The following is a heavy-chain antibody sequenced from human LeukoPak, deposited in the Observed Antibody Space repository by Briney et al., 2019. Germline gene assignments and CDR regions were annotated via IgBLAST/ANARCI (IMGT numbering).Heavy chain of an antibody. CDR3: AGGGGSSGDS. V-gene: IGHV1-2*06. CDR2: FDPNSGGA. CDR1: GYTFSGYY. Sequence: PEASVRVSCKASGYTFSGYYMHWVRQAPGQGLEWVGRFDPNSGGASYAQKFQGRVSMTRDTSSSTDYMELNRLRSDDTAVYYCAGGGGSSGDSWGPGTLVTVSS. J-gene: IGHJ3*02. D-gene: IGHD2-15*01.